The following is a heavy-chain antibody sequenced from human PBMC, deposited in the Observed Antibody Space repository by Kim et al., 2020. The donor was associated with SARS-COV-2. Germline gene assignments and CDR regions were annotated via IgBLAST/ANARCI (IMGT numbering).Heavy chain of an antibody. CDR1: GGTFSSYA. V-gene: IGHV1-69*13. D-gene: IGHD2-21*02. Sequence: SVKVSCKASGGTFSSYAISWVRQAPGQGLEWMGGIIPIFGTANYAQKFQGRVTITADESTSTAYMELSSLRSEDTAVYYCARDPRLCGGDCEAFDIWGQGTMVTVSS. CDR3: ARDPRLCGGDCEAFDI. J-gene: IGHJ3*02. CDR2: IIPIFGTA.